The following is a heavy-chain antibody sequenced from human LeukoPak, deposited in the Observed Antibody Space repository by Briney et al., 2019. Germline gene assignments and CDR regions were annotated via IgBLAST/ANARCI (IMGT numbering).Heavy chain of an antibody. CDR1: GFTFRTYA. Sequence: PGGSLRLSCTTSGFTFRTYAMYWVRQAPGKGLQWVAFIRYDGSNKGYADSVKGRFTISRDNSKDTLFLQMDSLREEDTAVYYCAKSLRLGDLLLAFDYWGQGTPVTISS. CDR2: IRYDGSNK. CDR3: AKSLRLGDLLLAFDY. V-gene: IGHV3-30*02. J-gene: IGHJ4*02. D-gene: IGHD3-16*01.